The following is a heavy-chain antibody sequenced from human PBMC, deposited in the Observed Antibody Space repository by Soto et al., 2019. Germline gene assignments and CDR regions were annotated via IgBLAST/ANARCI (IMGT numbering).Heavy chain of an antibody. CDR1: GGSFSGYY. D-gene: IGHD6-6*01. CDR3: ARAYSSSSPLGY. J-gene: IGHJ4*02. Sequence: QVQLQQWGAGLLKPSETLSLTCAVYGGSFSGYYWSWIRQPPGKGLEWIGEINHSGSTNYNPSLKGRVTISVDTSKNQFSLKLSSVTAADTAVYYCARAYSSSSPLGYWGKGTLVTVSS. V-gene: IGHV4-34*01. CDR2: INHSGST.